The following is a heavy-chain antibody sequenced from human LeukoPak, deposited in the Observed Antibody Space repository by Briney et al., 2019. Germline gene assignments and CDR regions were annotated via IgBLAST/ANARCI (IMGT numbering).Heavy chain of an antibody. CDR3: ARMSTSSWYVCDY. Sequence: GGSRRLSCAASGFSFSSYWMTWVRQAPGKGLEWVANIKQDGSEKYYVDSVMGRFTISRDNAKNSLYLQMNSLRAEDTAVYYCARMSTSSWYVCDYWGQGTLVTVSS. V-gene: IGHV3-7*01. CDR1: GFSFSSYW. D-gene: IGHD6-13*01. CDR2: IKQDGSEK. J-gene: IGHJ4*02.